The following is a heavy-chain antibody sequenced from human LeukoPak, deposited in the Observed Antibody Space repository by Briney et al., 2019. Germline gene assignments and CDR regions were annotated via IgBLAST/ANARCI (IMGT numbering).Heavy chain of an antibody. CDR1: GYSFTSYW. J-gene: IGHJ4*02. CDR3: ARRYTAMAGTGYYFDY. D-gene: IGHD5-18*01. Sequence: GASLQISCQGSGYSFTSYWIGWVRQLPGKGLEWMGIIYPGDSDTRYSPSFQGQVTISADKSISTAYLQWSSLKASDTAMYYCARRYTAMAGTGYYFDYWGQGTLVTVSS. CDR2: IYPGDSDT. V-gene: IGHV5-51*01.